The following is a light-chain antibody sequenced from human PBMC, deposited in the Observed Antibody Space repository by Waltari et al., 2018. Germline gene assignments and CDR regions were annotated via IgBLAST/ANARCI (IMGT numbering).Light chain of an antibody. Sequence: QSALTQPPSASGSPGQSVTIPCTGTSSDIGGFNYVSWYQQNPGQAPKPLIYEVNKRPSGIPDRFSGSKSGNTASLTVSGLQAEDEAEYYCSSYGGRNNLLFGEGTKLTVL. CDR2: EVN. V-gene: IGLV2-8*01. J-gene: IGLJ3*02. CDR3: SSYGGRNNLL. CDR1: SSDIGGFNY.